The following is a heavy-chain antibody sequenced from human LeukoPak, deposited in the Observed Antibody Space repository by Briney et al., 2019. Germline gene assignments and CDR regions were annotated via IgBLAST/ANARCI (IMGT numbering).Heavy chain of an antibody. D-gene: IGHD6-13*01. V-gene: IGHV1-69*13. Sequence: SVKVSCKASGGTFSSYAISWVRQAPGQGLEWMGGIIPIFGTANYAQKFQGRVTITADESTSTAYMELSSLRSEDTAVYYCARVESAAGGLNWFDPWGQGTLVTVSS. CDR2: IIPIFGTA. CDR1: GGTFSSYA. CDR3: ARVESAAGGLNWFDP. J-gene: IGHJ5*02.